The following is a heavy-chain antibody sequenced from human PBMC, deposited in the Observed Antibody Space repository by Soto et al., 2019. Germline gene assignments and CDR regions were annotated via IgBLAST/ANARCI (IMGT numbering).Heavy chain of an antibody. Sequence: QVQLQESGPGLVKPSETLSLTCTVSGGSVSSGSYYWSWIRQPPGKGLEWIGYIYYSGSTNYNPSLKSRVTISVDTPKSQSSLKLSSVTAADTAVYYCAREYGDYVLGDVGSFDPWGQGTLVTVSS. J-gene: IGHJ5*02. D-gene: IGHD4-17*01. CDR1: GGSVSSGSYY. CDR2: IYYSGST. CDR3: AREYGDYVLGDVGSFDP. V-gene: IGHV4-61*01.